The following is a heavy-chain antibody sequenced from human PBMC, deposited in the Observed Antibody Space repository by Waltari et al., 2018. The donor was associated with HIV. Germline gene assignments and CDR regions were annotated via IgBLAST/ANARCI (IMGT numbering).Heavy chain of an antibody. J-gene: IGHJ2*01. D-gene: IGHD4-4*01. Sequence: QVQLVESGGGGVPPGRSLGSSCAAAGLTFRYYGLHRVRQAPGKGLEWVALIWDDGSIEYYPDSVKGRFTISRDNSRNTLYLEMKSLRAEDTAVYYCARSHYRLPRAGPTWYFNLWGRGTLVTVSS. CDR2: IWDDGSIE. CDR3: ARSHYRLPRAGPTWYFNL. CDR1: GLTFRYYG. V-gene: IGHV3-33*08.